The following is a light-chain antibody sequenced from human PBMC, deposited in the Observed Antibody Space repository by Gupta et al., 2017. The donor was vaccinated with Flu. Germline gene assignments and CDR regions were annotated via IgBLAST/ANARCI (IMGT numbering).Light chain of an antibody. CDR3: QQYHNWPRT. CDR1: QGISSN. J-gene: IGKJ1*01. V-gene: IGKV3-15*01. Sequence: GEAAPLSCRASQGISSNLAWYQQNPDQAPMLLIYRASTRATDIPARFSSSGSGAEFTLTISSLQSEDFAVYYCQQYHNWPRTFGQGTKVEVK. CDR2: RAS.